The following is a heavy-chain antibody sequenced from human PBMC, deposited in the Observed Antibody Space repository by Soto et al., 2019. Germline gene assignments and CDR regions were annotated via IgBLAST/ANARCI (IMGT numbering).Heavy chain of an antibody. CDR3: ARAREPEYSSAIFFDI. J-gene: IGHJ4*02. D-gene: IGHD5-18*01. CDR2: ISYDGSNK. V-gene: IGHV3-30*03. Sequence: PGVSLNLSCAPSGFTFSGYGMHWVRQAPGKGLEWVAVISYDGSNKYYPNSVKGRFTISRDIATNMVYLKMSSLTDEDTAVYYCARAREPEYSSAIFFDIWGQGALVTVSS. CDR1: GFTFSGYG.